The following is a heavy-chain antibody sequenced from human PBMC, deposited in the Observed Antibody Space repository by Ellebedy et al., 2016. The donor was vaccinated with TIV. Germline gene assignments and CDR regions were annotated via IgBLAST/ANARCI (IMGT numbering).Heavy chain of an antibody. V-gene: IGHV4-39*07. CDR1: GGSVSSTRYY. CDR2: VYYSGSP. Sequence: MPSETLSLTCSVSGGSVSSTRYYWAWIRQPPGKGLEYIGSVYYSGSPYYNPSFKSQVTVSVDTSKNQFSLNLSSVTAADTAVYYCARDPALPRGRFDTWGQGTLVTVSS. J-gene: IGHJ5*02. CDR3: ARDPALPRGRFDT.